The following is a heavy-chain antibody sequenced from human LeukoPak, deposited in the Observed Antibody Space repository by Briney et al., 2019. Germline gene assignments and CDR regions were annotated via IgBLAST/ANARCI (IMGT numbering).Heavy chain of an antibody. V-gene: IGHV4-59*01. CDR2: IYYSGST. CDR3: ARDSLGYCSSTSCYYYGMDV. D-gene: IGHD2-2*01. Sequence: GSLRLSCAASGFTFSTYNMNWIRQPPGKGLEWIGYIYYSGSTNYNPSLKSRVTISVDTSKNQFSLKLSSVTAADTAVYYCARDSLGYCSSTSCYYYGMDVWGQGTTVTVSS. CDR1: GFTFSTYN. J-gene: IGHJ6*02.